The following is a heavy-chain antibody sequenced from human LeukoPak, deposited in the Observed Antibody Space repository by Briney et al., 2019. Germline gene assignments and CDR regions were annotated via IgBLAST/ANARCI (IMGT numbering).Heavy chain of an antibody. Sequence: SETLSLTCTVSGGSISNFYWSWIRQPAGKGLEWIGRIYTSGSTNYNPSLKSRVTISVDTSKNQFSLKLSSVTAADTAVYYCARDRVEMASDAFDIWGQGTMVTVSS. J-gene: IGHJ3*02. CDR1: GGSISNFY. CDR2: IYTSGST. D-gene: IGHD5-24*01. CDR3: ARDRVEMASDAFDI. V-gene: IGHV4-4*07.